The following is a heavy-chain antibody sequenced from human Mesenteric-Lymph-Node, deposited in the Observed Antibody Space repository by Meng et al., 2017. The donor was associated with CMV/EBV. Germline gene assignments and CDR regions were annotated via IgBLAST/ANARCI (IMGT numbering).Heavy chain of an antibody. J-gene: IGHJ4*02. D-gene: IGHD6-19*01. CDR3: ARDPYSIAVAGKGEFDD. Sequence: SLKISCAASGFIFSDYYMNWIRQAPGKGLEWVAYISGNGMSIDYADSAKGRFTISRDNAKNSLFLHVNSLSVEDTAVYYCARDPYSIAVAGKGEFDDWGQGTLVTVSS. CDR1: GFIFSDYY. V-gene: IGHV3-11*01. CDR2: ISGNGMSI.